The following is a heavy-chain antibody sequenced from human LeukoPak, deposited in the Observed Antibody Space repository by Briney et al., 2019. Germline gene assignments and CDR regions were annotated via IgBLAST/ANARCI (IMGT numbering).Heavy chain of an antibody. Sequence: SETLSLTCTVSGGSISSYYWSWIRQPPGKGLEWIGYIYYSGSTNYNPSLKSRVTISVDTSKNQFSLKLSSVTAADTAVYYCARTTEAHSWRTRYYDYYMDVWGKGTTVTVS. J-gene: IGHJ6*03. CDR3: ARTTEAHSWRTRYYDYYMDV. D-gene: IGHD6-13*01. V-gene: IGHV4-59*01. CDR2: IYYSGST. CDR1: GGSISSYY.